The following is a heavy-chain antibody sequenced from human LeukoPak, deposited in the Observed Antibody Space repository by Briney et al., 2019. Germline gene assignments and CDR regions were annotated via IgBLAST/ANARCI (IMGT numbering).Heavy chain of an antibody. J-gene: IGHJ6*02. V-gene: IGHV7-4-1*02. Sequence: ASVKVSCKASGYTFNNYAMNWVRQAPGQGLEWMGWINTNTGNPTYAQGFTGRFVFSLDTSVSTAYLQISSLKAEDTAVYYCARGGQLYYYYYGMDVWGQGTTVTVSS. CDR2: INTNTGNP. D-gene: IGHD5-18*01. CDR1: GYTFNNYA. CDR3: ARGGQLYYYYYGMDV.